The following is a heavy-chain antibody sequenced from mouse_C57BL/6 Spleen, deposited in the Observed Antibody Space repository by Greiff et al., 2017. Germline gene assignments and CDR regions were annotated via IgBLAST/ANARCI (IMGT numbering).Heavy chain of an antibody. D-gene: IGHD2-4*01. CDR1: GYTFTSYW. V-gene: IGHV1-55*01. Sequence: VKLQQPGAELVKPGASVKMSCKASGYTFTSYWITWVKQRPGQGLEWIGDIYPGSGSTNYNEKFKSKATLTVDTSSSTAYMQLSSLTSEDSAVYYCARKGYYDYDGSMDYWGQGTSVTVSS. CDR2: IYPGSGST. J-gene: IGHJ4*01. CDR3: ARKGYYDYDGSMDY.